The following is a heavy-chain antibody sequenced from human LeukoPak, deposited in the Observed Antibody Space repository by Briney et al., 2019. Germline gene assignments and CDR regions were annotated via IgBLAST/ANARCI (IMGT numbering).Heavy chain of an antibody. CDR2: KSYDGNNK. D-gene: IGHD2-15*01. J-gene: IGHJ4*02. CDR1: GFTFTSYG. V-gene: IGHV3-30*18. CDR3: AKDTAAGECTGGNCYSYFDY. Sequence: GRSLRLSCAASGFTFTSYGTHWVRHAPGKGLEWLALKSYDGNNKYSADSVKGRFTISRDNSKNTLYLQMDSLRADDTAVYYCAKDTAAGECTGGNCYSYFDYWGQGTLVTVSS.